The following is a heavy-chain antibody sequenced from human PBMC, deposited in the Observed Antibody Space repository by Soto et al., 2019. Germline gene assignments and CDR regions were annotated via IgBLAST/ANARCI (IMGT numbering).Heavy chain of an antibody. CDR3: ARLGYCDTTSCYVPSYYYYAMDV. CDR1: GCTFTTYW. J-gene: IGHJ6*02. CDR2: IHPGDSET. D-gene: IGHD2-2*01. Sequence: GESLKISCKGSGCTFTTYWIGWVRQMPGKGLEWMGIIHPGDSETRYSPSFQGQVTISADMSISTAYLQWSSLKASDTAMYYCARLGYCDTTSCYVPSYYYYAMDVWGQGTTVTVSS. V-gene: IGHV5-51*01.